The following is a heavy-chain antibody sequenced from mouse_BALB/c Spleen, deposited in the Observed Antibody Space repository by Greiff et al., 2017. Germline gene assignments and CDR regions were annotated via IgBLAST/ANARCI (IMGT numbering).Heavy chain of an antibody. CDR1: GISITTGNYR. J-gene: IGHJ4*01. Sequence: EVQLVESGPGLVKPSQTVSLTCTVTGISITTGNYRWSWIRQFPGNKLEWIGYIYYSGTITYNPSLTSRTTITRDTSKNQFFLEMNSLTAEDTATYYCARDYYGNYEKYYYAMDYWGQGTSVTVSS. V-gene: IGHV3-5*02. CDR2: IYYSGTI. D-gene: IGHD2-1*01. CDR3: ARDYYGNYEKYYYAMDY.